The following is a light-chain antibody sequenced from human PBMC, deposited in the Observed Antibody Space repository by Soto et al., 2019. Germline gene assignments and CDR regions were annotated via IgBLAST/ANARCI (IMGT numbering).Light chain of an antibody. CDR1: QSISSY. V-gene: IGKV1-39*01. CDR2: AAS. Sequence: DIQMTQSPSSLSASVGDRVTITCRASQSISSYLNWYQQKPGKAPKFLIYAASNLQSGVPSRFSGSGSGTEFTLTISRLQPEDFATYYCQQNYNTATFGQGTKVDIK. CDR3: QQNYNTAT. J-gene: IGKJ2*01.